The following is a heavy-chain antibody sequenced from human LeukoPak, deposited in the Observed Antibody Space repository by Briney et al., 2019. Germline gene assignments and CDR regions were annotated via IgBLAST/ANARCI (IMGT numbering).Heavy chain of an antibody. CDR3: ATLTTVSEWFDP. V-gene: IGHV1-2*06. CDR1: GYTFTGYY. J-gene: IGHJ5*02. CDR2: INPNSGGT. Sequence: ASVKVSCKASGYTFTGYYMHWVRQAPGQGLEWMGRINPNSGGTNYAQKFQGRVIMTRDTSISTAYMELSRLRSDDTAVYYCATLTTVSEWFDPWGQGTLVTVSS. D-gene: IGHD4-11*01.